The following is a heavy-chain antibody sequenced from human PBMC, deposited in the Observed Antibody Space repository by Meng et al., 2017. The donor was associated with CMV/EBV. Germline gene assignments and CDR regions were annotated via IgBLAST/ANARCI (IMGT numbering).Heavy chain of an antibody. V-gene: IGHV3-33*06. CDR2: IWYYGSNK. CDR1: GFTFSSYG. Sequence: GGSLRLSCAASGFTFSSYGMHWVRQAPGKGLEWVAVIWYYGSNKYYADSVKGRFTISRDNSKNTLYLQMNSLRAEDTAVYYCAKAPRDYYGMDVWGQGTTVTVSS. CDR3: AKAPRDYYGMDV. J-gene: IGHJ6*02.